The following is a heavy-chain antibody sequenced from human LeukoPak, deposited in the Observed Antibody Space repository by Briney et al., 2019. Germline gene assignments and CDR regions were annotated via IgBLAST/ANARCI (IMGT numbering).Heavy chain of an antibody. J-gene: IGHJ4*02. CDR2: IYDSGST. CDR1: GGSLRSSYYY. CDR3: ASGDYYDSSGYYG. V-gene: IGHV4-39*01. Sequence: PSETLSLTCTVSGGSLRSSYYYWGWIRQPPGKGLEWIGSIYDSGSTYYNPSLKSRVTISVDTSKNQFSLKLNSVTAADTAVYYCASGDYYDSSGYYGWGQGTLVTVSS. D-gene: IGHD3-22*01.